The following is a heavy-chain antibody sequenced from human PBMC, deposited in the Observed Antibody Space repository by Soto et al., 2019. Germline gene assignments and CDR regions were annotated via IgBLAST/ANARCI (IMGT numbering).Heavy chain of an antibody. Sequence: QVQLQESGPGLVKPSETLSLTCTVSGGSITSYYWSWIRQPPGKGLGYIGYFYNRGTTNYSPSLKSRVTISVDTSKNQFSLKLSSVTAADTAVYYCARGGGSSWYSNFDYWGQGTLVTVSS. D-gene: IGHD6-13*01. V-gene: IGHV4-59*01. J-gene: IGHJ4*02. CDR2: FYNRGTT. CDR3: ARGGGSSWYSNFDY. CDR1: GGSITSYY.